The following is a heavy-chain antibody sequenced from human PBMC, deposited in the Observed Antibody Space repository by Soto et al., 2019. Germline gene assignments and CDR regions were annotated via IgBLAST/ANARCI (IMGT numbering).Heavy chain of an antibody. D-gene: IGHD5-12*01. J-gene: IGHJ5*02. CDR2: INHGGST. CDR1: GESFIGYY. Sequence: QVHLQQWGAGLLKPSETLSRTCAVYGESFIGYYWTWIRQSPGKGLEWIGEINHGGSTNYNPSLKSRVTISIDTSKNQFSLKLTSVTAADTSVYYCARTDIVTTNWFDPWGQGTLVTVSS. V-gene: IGHV4-34*01. CDR3: ARTDIVTTNWFDP.